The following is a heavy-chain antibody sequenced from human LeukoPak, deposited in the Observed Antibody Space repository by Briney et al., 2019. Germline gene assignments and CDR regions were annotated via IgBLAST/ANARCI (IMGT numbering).Heavy chain of an antibody. V-gene: IGHV1-24*01. CDR3: ATHHPRFWGSYRYLWFDY. D-gene: IGHD3-16*02. J-gene: IGHJ4*02. CDR1: GYTLTELS. CDR2: FDPEDGET. Sequence: ASVKVSCKVSGYTLTELSMHWVRQAPGKGLEWMGGFDPEDGETIYAQKFQGRVTMTEDTSTDTAYKELSSLRSEDTAVYYCATHHPRFWGSYRYLWFDYWGQGTLVTVSS.